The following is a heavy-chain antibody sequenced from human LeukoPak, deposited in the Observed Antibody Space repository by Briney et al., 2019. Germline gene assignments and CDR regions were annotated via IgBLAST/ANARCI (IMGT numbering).Heavy chain of an antibody. CDR1: GGSISSSYYY. D-gene: IGHD3-3*01. V-gene: IGHV4-61*01. CDR2: IYYKGNT. CDR3: ARDRGSGYFPGFDS. Sequence: SETLSLTCTVSGGSISSSYYYWGWIRQPPGKGLEWIGHIYYKGNTNYNSSLQSRVTISIDTSKTQFSLNLSSVTAADTGVYYCARDRGSGYFPGFDSWGQGTLVTVSS. J-gene: IGHJ4*02.